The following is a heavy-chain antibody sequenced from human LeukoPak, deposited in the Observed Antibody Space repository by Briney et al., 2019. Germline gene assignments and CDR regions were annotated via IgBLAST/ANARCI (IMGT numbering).Heavy chain of an antibody. Sequence: PSQTLSLTCTVSGGSISSGGYYWSWIRQPPGKGLEWIGYIYHSGSTYYNPSLKSRVTISVDRSKNQFSLKLSSVTAADTAVYYCARDGRRFLEWLPSWMDVWGKGTTVTVSS. CDR1: GGSISSGGYY. V-gene: IGHV4-30-2*01. J-gene: IGHJ6*04. D-gene: IGHD3-3*01. CDR3: ARDGRRFLEWLPSWMDV. CDR2: IYHSGST.